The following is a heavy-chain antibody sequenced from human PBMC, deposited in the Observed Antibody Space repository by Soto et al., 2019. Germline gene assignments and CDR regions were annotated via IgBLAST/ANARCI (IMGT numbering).Heavy chain of an antibody. D-gene: IGHD3-10*01. V-gene: IGHV5-51*01. J-gene: IGHJ4*02. CDR1: GYSFPNYW. CDR2: IYLGDSDT. CDR3: ARRGGFGEHYYFDY. Sequence: PGESLKISCRDSGYSFPNYWIAWVRQLPGKGLEWMGIIYLGDSDTRYSPSFQGQVTISADKSISTAYVQWSSLKASDTAMYYCARRGGFGEHYYFDYWGQGTLVTVS.